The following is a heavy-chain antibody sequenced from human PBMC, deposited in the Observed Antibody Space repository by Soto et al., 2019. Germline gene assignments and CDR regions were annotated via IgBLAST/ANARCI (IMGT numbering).Heavy chain of an antibody. CDR3: ARQGDTTLPQFQQ. Sequence: GGSLRLSCAASGFPFSSYGMHWVRQAPGKGLGWVAVIRYDGSNTYYADSVTGRFTISRDTSTHTLDLQMNSLRVEYTVVYECARQGDTTLPQFQQWGQGTLVTVSS. D-gene: IGHD2-2*01. CDR2: IRYDGSNT. J-gene: IGHJ1*01. V-gene: IGHV3-33*01. CDR1: GFPFSSYG.